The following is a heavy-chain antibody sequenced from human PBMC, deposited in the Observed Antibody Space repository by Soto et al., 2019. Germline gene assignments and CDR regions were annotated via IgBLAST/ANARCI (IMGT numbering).Heavy chain of an antibody. Sequence: SVKVSCKASGGTFSSYAISWVRQAPGQGLEWMGGIIPIFGTANYAQKFQGRVTITADESTSTAYMELSSLRSEDTAVYYCARGSDGYSSGWYPDYYYYGMDVWGQGTTVTVSS. CDR1: GGTFSSYA. J-gene: IGHJ6*02. CDR2: IIPIFGTA. CDR3: ARGSDGYSSGWYPDYYYYGMDV. D-gene: IGHD6-19*01. V-gene: IGHV1-69*13.